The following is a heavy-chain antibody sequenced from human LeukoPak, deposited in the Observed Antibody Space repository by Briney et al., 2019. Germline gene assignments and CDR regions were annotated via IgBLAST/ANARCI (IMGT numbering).Heavy chain of an antibody. J-gene: IGHJ4*02. V-gene: IGHV3-23*01. D-gene: IGHD2-15*01. CDR1: GFTFSSYA. CDR3: ARCSGGSTYHSDDY. CDR2: IRVGGGITYNA. Sequence: GGSLRLSCAASGFTFSSYAMSWVRQSPGKGLEWVSAIRVGGGITYNAYYTNCVKGRFTISRDNAKNSLYLKMNSLRAEDTAMYDCARCSGGSTYHSDDYWGQGTLVTVSS.